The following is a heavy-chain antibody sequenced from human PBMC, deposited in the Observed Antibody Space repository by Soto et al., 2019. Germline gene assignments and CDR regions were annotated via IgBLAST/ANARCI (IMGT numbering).Heavy chain of an antibody. V-gene: IGHV4-59*12. CDR3: ARAHSTVNSGAFDY. CDR1: GGSISSYY. Sequence: SETLCLTCTVSGGSISSYYWSWIRQPPGKGLEWIGYIYYSGSTNYNPSLKSRVTISVDTSKNQFSLKLSSVTAADTAVYYCARAHSTVNSGAFDYWGQGTLVSVSS. D-gene: IGHD4-17*01. CDR2: IYYSGST. J-gene: IGHJ4*02.